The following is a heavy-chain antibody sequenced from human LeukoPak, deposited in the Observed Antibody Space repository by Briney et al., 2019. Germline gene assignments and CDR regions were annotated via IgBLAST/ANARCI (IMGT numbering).Heavy chain of an antibody. Sequence: PGGSLRLSCVASGFTLRSYEINWVRQAPGKGLEWVSYIDSSGNSISYADSVKGRFTISRDNAKNSLYLQMNSLRAEDTAVYYCARDGYSYGMVFDYWGQGTLVTVSS. V-gene: IGHV3-48*03. J-gene: IGHJ4*02. CDR1: GFTLRSYE. CDR2: IDSSGNSI. CDR3: ARDGYSYGMVFDY. D-gene: IGHD5-18*01.